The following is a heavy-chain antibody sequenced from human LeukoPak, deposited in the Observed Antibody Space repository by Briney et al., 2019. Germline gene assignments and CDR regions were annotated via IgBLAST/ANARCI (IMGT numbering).Heavy chain of an antibody. J-gene: IGHJ6*03. CDR1: GYTFASYD. D-gene: IGHD1-26*01. CDR2: MNPNSGNT. CDR3: ARGVGATISYYHYYIDV. Sequence: ASVKVSCKAPGYTFASYDINWVRQATGQGLEWMGWMNPNSGNTGYAQKFQGRVTMTRNTSISTAYMELSSLRSEDTAVYYCARGVGATISYYHYYIDVWGKGTTVTVSS. V-gene: IGHV1-8*01.